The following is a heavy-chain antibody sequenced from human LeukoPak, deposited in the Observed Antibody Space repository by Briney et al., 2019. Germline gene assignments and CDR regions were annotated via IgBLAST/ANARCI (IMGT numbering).Heavy chain of an antibody. CDR2: IYYSGST. Sequence: SETLSLTCTVSGGSISSNSYYWGWIRQPPRKGLEWIGSIYYSGSTYYNPSLKSRVTISVDTSKNQFSLKLSSVTAADTAVHYCARLYSYLVYYFDYWGQVTLVTVSS. J-gene: IGHJ4*02. D-gene: IGHD5-18*01. CDR1: GGSISSNSYY. V-gene: IGHV4-39*01. CDR3: ARLYSYLVYYFDY.